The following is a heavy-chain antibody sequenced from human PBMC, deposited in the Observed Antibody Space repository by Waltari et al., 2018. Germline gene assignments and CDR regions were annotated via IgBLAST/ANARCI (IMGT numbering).Heavy chain of an antibody. CDR2: IYYSGCT. Sequence: QLQLQESGPGLVKPSETLSLTCTVSGGSISSSSYYWGWIRQPPGKGLEWIGSIYYSGCTYYNPSLTSGVTISVDTSKNEFSLNLSSVTAADTAVYYCARTVSHSLDRGWFDPWGQGTLVTVSS. J-gene: IGHJ5*02. V-gene: IGHV4-39*07. CDR3: ARTVSHSLDRGWFDP. CDR1: GGSISSSSYY. D-gene: IGHD3-10*01.